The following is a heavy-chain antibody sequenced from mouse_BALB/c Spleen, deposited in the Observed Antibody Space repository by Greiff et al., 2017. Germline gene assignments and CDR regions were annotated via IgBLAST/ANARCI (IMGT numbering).Heavy chain of an antibody. J-gene: IGHJ3*01. Sequence: QVQLKQSGAELVKPGASVKLSCKASGYTFTSYYMYWVKQRPGQGLEWIGEINPSNGGTNFNEKFKSKATLTVDKSSSTAYMQLSSLTSEDSAVYYCTRAGNYPFAYWGQGTLVTVSA. D-gene: IGHD2-1*01. CDR3: TRAGNYPFAY. V-gene: IGHV1S81*02. CDR2: INPSNGGT. CDR1: GYTFTSYY.